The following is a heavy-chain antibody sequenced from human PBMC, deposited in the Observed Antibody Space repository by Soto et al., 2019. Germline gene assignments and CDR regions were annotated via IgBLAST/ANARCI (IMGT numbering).Heavy chain of an antibody. CDR2: ISQSGNT. CDR1: SGSFSGYY. V-gene: IGHV4-34*01. J-gene: IGHJ6*02. Sequence: PSETLSLTCSIYSGSFSGYYWSWIRQPPGKGLEWIGEISQSGNTNYSPSLKSRVSISIDTSKKQFSLNLASVSAADTAVYYCARDMDSSSSKDYYGMDVWGQGTTVTVSS. CDR3: ARDMDSSSSKDYYGMDV. D-gene: IGHD6-13*01.